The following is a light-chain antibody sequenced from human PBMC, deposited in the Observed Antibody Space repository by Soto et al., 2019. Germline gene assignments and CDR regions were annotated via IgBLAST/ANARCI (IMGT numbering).Light chain of an antibody. CDR1: SSNIGAGYD. CDR2: GNS. CDR3: QSCDSSVSGSV. Sequence: QSVLTQPPSVSGAPGQRVTISCTGRSSNIGAGYDVHWYQQLPGTAPKLLIYGNSNRPSGVPDRFAGSESDTSASLAITGLQSEDEADYYCQSCDSSVSGSVFGGGTQVPVL. J-gene: IGLJ7*01. V-gene: IGLV1-40*01.